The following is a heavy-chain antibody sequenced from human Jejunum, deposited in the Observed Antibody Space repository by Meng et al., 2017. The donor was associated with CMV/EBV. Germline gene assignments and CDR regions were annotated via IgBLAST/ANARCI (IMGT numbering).Heavy chain of an antibody. V-gene: IGHV4-34*01. Sequence: VQLQRLGAGSLKPSGTLSPTGAVYGGSFTAYYWPWIRPAPGKGPEWIGEVTHSGSTTYNPSLASRVSISVDKPKKQFSLTLNSVTAADTAVYYCAKGRANYFGSKHNYFDSWGQGTLVTVSS. CDR2: VTHSGST. CDR1: GGSFTAYY. D-gene: IGHD3-10*01. CDR3: AKGRANYFGSKHNYFDS. J-gene: IGHJ5*01.